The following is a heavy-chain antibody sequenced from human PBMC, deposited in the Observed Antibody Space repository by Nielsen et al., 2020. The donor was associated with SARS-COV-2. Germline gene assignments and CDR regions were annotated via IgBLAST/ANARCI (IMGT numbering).Heavy chain of an antibody. Sequence: ASVKVSCKASGYTFTSYYMHWVRQAPGQGLEWMRIINPSGGSTSYAQKFQGRVTMTRDTSTSTVYMELSSLRSEDTAVYYCARDLSCSGGSCYSVPYYYYYMDVWGKGTTVTVSS. J-gene: IGHJ6*03. CDR3: ARDLSCSGGSCYSVPYYYYYMDV. CDR1: GYTFTSYY. D-gene: IGHD2-15*01. V-gene: IGHV1-46*01. CDR2: INPSGGST.